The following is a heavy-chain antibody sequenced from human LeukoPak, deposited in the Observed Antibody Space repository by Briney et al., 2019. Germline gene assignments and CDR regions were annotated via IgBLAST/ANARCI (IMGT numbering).Heavy chain of an antibody. CDR1: GLIFSKYW. CDR3: ASIPVYYGSGSYSWY. V-gene: IGHV3-48*01. D-gene: IGHD3-10*01. Sequence: GGSLRLSCAASGLIFSKYWMTWVRQAPGKGLEWVSYISSSSSTIYYADSVKGRFTISRDNAKNSLYLQMNSLRAEDTAVYYCASIPVYYGSGSYSWYWGQGTLVTVSS. CDR2: ISSSSSTI. J-gene: IGHJ4*02.